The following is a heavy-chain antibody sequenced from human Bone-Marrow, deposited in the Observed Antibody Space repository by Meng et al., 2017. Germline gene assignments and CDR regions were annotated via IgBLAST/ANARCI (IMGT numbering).Heavy chain of an antibody. D-gene: IGHD6-19*01. Sequence: GGSLRLSCAASGFIFSSYEMHWVRQAPGKGLEWVAVISYDGSNKYYADSVKGRFTISRDNSKNTLYLQMNSLRAEDTAVYYCARAVAGMWGFDYWGQGTLVTVSS. V-gene: IGHV3-30*01. CDR3: ARAVAGMWGFDY. CDR2: ISYDGSNK. CDR1: GFIFSSYE. J-gene: IGHJ4*02.